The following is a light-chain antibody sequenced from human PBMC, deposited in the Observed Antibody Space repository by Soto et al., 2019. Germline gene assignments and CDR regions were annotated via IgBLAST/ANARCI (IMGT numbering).Light chain of an antibody. CDR2: AAS. CDR3: QQSHRTPRT. CDR1: QTISGY. J-gene: IGKJ1*01. Sequence: DIQMTQSPSSLSASVGDRVTITCRASQTISGYLNWYQHKPGKAPKLLIYAASSLQSGVPSRFSGSGSGTDFTLTISRLQPEDFATYYCQQSHRTPRTFGQGTKVEIK. V-gene: IGKV1-39*01.